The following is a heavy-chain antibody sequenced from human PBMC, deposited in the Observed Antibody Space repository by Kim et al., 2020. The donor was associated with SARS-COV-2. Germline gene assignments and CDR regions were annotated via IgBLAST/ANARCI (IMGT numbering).Heavy chain of an antibody. D-gene: IGHD3-3*01. J-gene: IGHJ3*02. Sequence: GGSLRLSCAASGFTFSSYWMSWVRQAPGKGLEWVANIKQDGSEKYYVDSVKGRFTISRDNAKNSLYLQMNSLRAEDTAVYYCARVWYPNYDFWSGCGAFDIWGQGTMVTVSS. CDR1: GFTFSSYW. CDR3: ARVWYPNYDFWSGCGAFDI. CDR2: IKQDGSEK. V-gene: IGHV3-7*03.